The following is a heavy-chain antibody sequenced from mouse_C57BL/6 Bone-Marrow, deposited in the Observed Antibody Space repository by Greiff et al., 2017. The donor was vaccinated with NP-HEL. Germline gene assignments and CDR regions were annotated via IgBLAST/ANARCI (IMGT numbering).Heavy chain of an antibody. Sequence: VQLQQSGAELSRPGASVKLSCKASGNTFTSSGISWVKQRTGQGLQWIGEIYPRSGNTNYNEKFKGKATVTADKSSSTAYIELRSPTYEDAAVYFCMTTVAMDYWGQGTSVTVSS. CDR3: MTTVAMDY. D-gene: IGHD2-13*01. CDR1: GNTFTSSG. V-gene: IGHV1-81*01. CDR2: IYPRSGNT. J-gene: IGHJ4*01.